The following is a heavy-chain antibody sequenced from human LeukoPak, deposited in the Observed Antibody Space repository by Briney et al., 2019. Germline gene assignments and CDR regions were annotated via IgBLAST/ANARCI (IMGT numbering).Heavy chain of an antibody. V-gene: IGHV3-74*01. CDR1: GFTFSSYW. CDR3: ARWCSYYYYYMDV. J-gene: IGHJ6*03. Sequence: GGSLRLSCAASGFTFSSYWMHWVRQAPGKGLVWVSRINTDGSSTSYADSVKGRFTISRDNAKNTLYLQMNSLRAEDTAVYYCARWCSYYYYYMDVWGKGTTVTVSS. D-gene: IGHD2-8*01. CDR2: INTDGSST.